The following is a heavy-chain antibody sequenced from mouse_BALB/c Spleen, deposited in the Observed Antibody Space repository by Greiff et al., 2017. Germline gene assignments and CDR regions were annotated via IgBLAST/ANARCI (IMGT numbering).Heavy chain of an antibody. CDR3: ARHRTMIYAMDY. CDR2: ISSGGGST. V-gene: IGHV5-12-1*01. Sequence: EVMLVESGGGLVKPGGSLKLSCAASGFAFSSYDMSWVRQTPEKRLEWVAYISSGGGSTYYPDTVKGRFTISRDNAKNTLYLQMSSLKSEDTAMYYCARHRTMIYAMDYWGQGTSVTGSS. J-gene: IGHJ4*01. D-gene: IGHD2-4*01. CDR1: GFAFSSYD.